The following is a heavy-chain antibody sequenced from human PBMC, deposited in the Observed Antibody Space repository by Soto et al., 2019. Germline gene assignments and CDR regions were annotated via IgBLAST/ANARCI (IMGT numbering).Heavy chain of an antibody. CDR3: ARDSLGRYCSGGSCHSTYAFDI. CDR1: GYTFTGYY. D-gene: IGHD2-15*01. J-gene: IGHJ3*02. CDR2: IKPNSGGT. Sequence: QVQLVQSGAEVKKPGASVKVSCKASGYTFTGYYMHWVRQAPGQGLEWMGWIKPNSGGTNYAQKFQGWVTMTRDTAISTAYMELSRLRSDDTAVYYCARDSLGRYCSGGSCHSTYAFDIWGQGTMVTVSS. V-gene: IGHV1-2*04.